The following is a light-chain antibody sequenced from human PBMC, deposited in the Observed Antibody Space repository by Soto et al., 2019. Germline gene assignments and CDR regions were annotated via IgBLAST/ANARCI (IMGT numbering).Light chain of an antibody. V-gene: IGLV2-14*01. CDR1: SSDVGGYNY. CDR3: SAYTSISTVGV. CDR2: EVS. J-gene: IGLJ1*01. Sequence: QPVPTQPASVSGSPGQSITISCTGTSSDVGGYNYVSWYQQRPGKAPKRMIYEVSNRPAGVSKRFSGSKSGNTASLTISGLQSEEEADYYCSAYTSISTVGVFGTGTKVTVL.